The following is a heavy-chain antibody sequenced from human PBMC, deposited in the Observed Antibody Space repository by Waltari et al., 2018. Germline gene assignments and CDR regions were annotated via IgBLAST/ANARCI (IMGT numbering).Heavy chain of an antibody. CDR1: GFTFSSYG. CDR3: AKAGLTGTTSPFDY. J-gene: IGHJ4*02. CDR2: IWYDGSNK. D-gene: IGHD1-7*01. Sequence: QVQLVESGGGVVQPGRSLRLSCAASGFTFSSYGMHWVRQAPGKGLEWVAVIWYDGSNKYYADSVKGRFTISRDNSKNTLYLQMNSLRAEDTAMYYCAKAGLTGTTSPFDYWGQGTLVIVSS. V-gene: IGHV3-30*18.